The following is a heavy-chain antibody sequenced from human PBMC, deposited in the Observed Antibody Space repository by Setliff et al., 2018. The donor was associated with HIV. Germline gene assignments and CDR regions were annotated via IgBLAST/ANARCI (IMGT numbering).Heavy chain of an antibody. CDR1: GFIFSTYG. CDR3: GNKGGQV. J-gene: IGHJ1*01. Sequence: GGSLRLSCEASGFIFSTYGMHWVRQAPGKGLEWVAFIRSDETNKYYSDSVKGRVTISRDTSKNTLFLQINSLRPEDTAVYYCGNKGGQVWGPGTQVTVSS. D-gene: IGHD3-16*01. CDR2: IRSDETNK. V-gene: IGHV3-30*02.